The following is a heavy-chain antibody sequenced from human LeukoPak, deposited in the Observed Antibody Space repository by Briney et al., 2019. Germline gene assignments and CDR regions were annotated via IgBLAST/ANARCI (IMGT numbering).Heavy chain of an antibody. Sequence: ASVKVSCKASGYIFTNSGISWVRQAPGQGLEWLGWISAYNGNTNYAQKFQGRLTVTTVTSTTTAYMELRSLRSDDTAVYYCARGDPPNPTVIETSADYWGQGTLVTVSS. CDR3: ARGDPPNPTVIETSADY. D-gene: IGHD4-17*01. CDR1: GYIFTNSG. V-gene: IGHV1-18*01. CDR2: ISAYNGNT. J-gene: IGHJ4*02.